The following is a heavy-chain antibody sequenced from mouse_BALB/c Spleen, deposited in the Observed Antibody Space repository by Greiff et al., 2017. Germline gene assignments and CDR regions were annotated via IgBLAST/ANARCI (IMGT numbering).Heavy chain of an antibody. CDR1: GFTFSSYG. Sequence: EVQGVESGGDLVKPGGSLKLSCAASGFTFSSYGMSWVRQTPDKRLEWVATISSGGSYTYYPDSVKGRFTISRDNAKNTLYLQMSSLKSEDTAMYYCATGYDEGFAYGGQGTLVTVSA. CDR2: ISSGGSYT. CDR3: ATGYDEGFAY. D-gene: IGHD2-14*01. V-gene: IGHV5-6*01. J-gene: IGHJ3*01.